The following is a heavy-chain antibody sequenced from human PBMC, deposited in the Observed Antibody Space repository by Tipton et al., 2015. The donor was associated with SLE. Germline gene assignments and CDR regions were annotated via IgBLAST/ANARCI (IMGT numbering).Heavy chain of an antibody. J-gene: IGHJ4*02. CDR2: IYSGGST. CDR1: GFTFSSYA. CDR3: ARHDPSGWFLFDY. D-gene: IGHD6-19*01. V-gene: IGHV3-66*02. Sequence: SLRLSCAASGFTFSSYAMSWVRQAPGKGLEWVSVIYSGGSTYYADSVKGRFTISRDNSKNTLYLQMNSLRAEDTAVYYCARHDPSGWFLFDYWGQGTLVTVSS.